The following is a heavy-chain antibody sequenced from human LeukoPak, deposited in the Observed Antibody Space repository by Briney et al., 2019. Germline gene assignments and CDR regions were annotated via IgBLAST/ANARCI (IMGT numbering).Heavy chain of an antibody. CDR3: AREPLPYCSGGSCYESAIDY. V-gene: IGHV4-4*07. Sequence: PSETLSLTCTVSGGSISSYYWSWIRQPAGKGLEWIGRIYTSGSTNYNPSLKSRVTMSVATSKNQFSLKLSSVTAADTAVYYCAREPLPYCSGGSCYESAIDYWGQGTLVTVSS. D-gene: IGHD2-15*01. CDR1: GGSISSYY. J-gene: IGHJ4*02. CDR2: IYTSGST.